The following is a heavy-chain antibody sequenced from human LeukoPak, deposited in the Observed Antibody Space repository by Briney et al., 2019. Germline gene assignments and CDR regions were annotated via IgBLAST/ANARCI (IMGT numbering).Heavy chain of an antibody. CDR3: ARDYIIAAAGTLYNWFDP. CDR1: GFTFSSYS. D-gene: IGHD6-13*01. J-gene: IGHJ5*02. CDR2: ISSSSSYI. Sequence: GGSLRLSCAASGFTFSSYSMNWVRQAPGKGLEWVSSISSSSSYIYYADSVKGRFTISRDNAKNSLYLQMNSLRAEDTAVYYRARDYIIAAAGTLYNWFDPWGQGTLVTVSS. V-gene: IGHV3-21*01.